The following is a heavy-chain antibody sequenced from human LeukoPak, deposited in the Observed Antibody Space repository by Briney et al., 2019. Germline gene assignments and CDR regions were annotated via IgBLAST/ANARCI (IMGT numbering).Heavy chain of an antibody. J-gene: IGHJ3*02. D-gene: IGHD2-2*02. CDR2: IYPGDSDT. CDR1: GYSFSNYW. V-gene: IGHV5-51*01. Sequence: GESLKISCKGSGYSFSNYWIGWVRQMPGKGLEWMGIIYPGDSDTRYSPSFQGQVTISADKSISTAYLQWSSLKASDTAMYYCARQVDYYCSSTSCDISSQAFDIWGQGTMVTVSS. CDR3: ARQVDYYCSSTSCDISSQAFDI.